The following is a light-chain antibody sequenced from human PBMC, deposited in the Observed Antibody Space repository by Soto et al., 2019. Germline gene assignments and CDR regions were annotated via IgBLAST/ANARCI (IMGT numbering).Light chain of an antibody. CDR2: DVS. Sequence: QSALTQPASVSGSPGHSITISCTGTSSDVGGYNYVSWYQQHPGKAPKLMIYDVSNRPSGVSNRFSGSKSGNTASLTISGLQAEDQAAYYCSSYTSSSILYVFRTGTKVPVL. J-gene: IGLJ1*01. V-gene: IGLV2-14*01. CDR1: SSDVGGYNY. CDR3: SSYTSSSILYV.